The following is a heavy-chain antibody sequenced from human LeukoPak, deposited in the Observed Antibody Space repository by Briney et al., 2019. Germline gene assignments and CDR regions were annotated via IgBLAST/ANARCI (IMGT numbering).Heavy chain of an antibody. Sequence: GGSLRLSCAASGFTFNYFWMHWVRQVPGGGLVGVSGINNDGTATYYADSVKGRFTISRDNAKNTVYLQMNGLRAEDTTVYYCATVSEYWGQGTLVAVSS. CDR1: GFTFNYFW. J-gene: IGHJ4*02. V-gene: IGHV3-74*01. CDR2: INNDGTAT. CDR3: ATVSEY.